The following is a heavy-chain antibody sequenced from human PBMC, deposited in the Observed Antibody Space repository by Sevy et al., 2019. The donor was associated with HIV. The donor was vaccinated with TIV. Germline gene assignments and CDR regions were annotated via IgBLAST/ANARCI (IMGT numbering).Heavy chain of an antibody. CDR3: ARNGIAVAGRTGRFDY. Sequence: ASVKVSCKASGGTFSSYAISWVRQAPGQGLEWMGGIIPIFGTANYAQKFQGRVTITADESTSTAYMELSSLRSEDTAVYYCARNGIAVAGRTGRFDYWGQGTLVTVSS. D-gene: IGHD6-19*01. CDR2: IIPIFGTA. CDR1: GGTFSSYA. J-gene: IGHJ4*02. V-gene: IGHV1-69*13.